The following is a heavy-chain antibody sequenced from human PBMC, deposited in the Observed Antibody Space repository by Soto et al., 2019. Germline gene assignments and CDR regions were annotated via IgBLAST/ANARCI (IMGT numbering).Heavy chain of an antibody. V-gene: IGHV4-39*01. CDR2: IYYSGST. CDR1: GGSISSSSYY. J-gene: IGHJ4*02. CDR3: ARHLGIAAAGFDY. Sequence: PSETLSLTCTVSGGSISSSSYYWGWIRQPPGKGLEWIGSIYYSGSTYYNPSLKSRVTISVDTSKNQFSLKLSSVTAADTAVYYCARHLGIAAAGFDYWGRGTLVTVSS. D-gene: IGHD6-13*01.